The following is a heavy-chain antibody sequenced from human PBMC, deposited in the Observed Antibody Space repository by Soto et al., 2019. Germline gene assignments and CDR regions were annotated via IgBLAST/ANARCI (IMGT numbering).Heavy chain of an antibody. CDR2: IYYSGST. J-gene: IGHJ6*03. D-gene: IGHD3-3*01. Sequence: SETLSLTCTVSGGSISSSSYYWGWIRQPPGKGLEWIGSIYYSGSTYYNPSLKSRVTISVDTSKNQFSLKLSSVTAADTAVYYCARSSYDPPYYYYYMDVWGKGTTVTVSS. V-gene: IGHV4-39*01. CDR1: GGSISSSSYY. CDR3: ARSSYDPPYYYYYMDV.